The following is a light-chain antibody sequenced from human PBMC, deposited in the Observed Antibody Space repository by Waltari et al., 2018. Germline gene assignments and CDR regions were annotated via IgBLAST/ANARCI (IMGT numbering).Light chain of an antibody. V-gene: IGLV1-47*02. CDR2: DNK. CDR1: NSNIGSHF. J-gene: IGLJ3*02. Sequence: QSVLTQSPPASGAPGQRVTISCSGGNSNIGSHFVYWYQQSPGMAPKLLISDNKDRPSGVPDRFSGSKSGTSASLAISGLRSEDEADYYCAAWDDSLRGLVFGGGTRLTVL. CDR3: AAWDDSLRGLV.